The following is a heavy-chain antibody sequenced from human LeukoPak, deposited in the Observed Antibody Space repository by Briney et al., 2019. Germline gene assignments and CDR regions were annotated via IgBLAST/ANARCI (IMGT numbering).Heavy chain of an antibody. CDR2: INTDGSTT. D-gene: IGHD1-26*01. J-gene: IGHJ4*02. CDR3: ARGRGGSYHY. Sequence: GGSLRLSCAASGFTFSNDWMHWIRQAPGKGLVWVSRINTDGSTTTYADSVKGRFTISRDNAKNTLYLQMNSLRVEDTAVYYCARGRGGSYHYWGQGTLVTVSS. V-gene: IGHV3-74*01. CDR1: GFTFSNDW.